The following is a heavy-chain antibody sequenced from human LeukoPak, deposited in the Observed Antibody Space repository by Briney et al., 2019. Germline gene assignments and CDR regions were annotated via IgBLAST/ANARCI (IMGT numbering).Heavy chain of an antibody. CDR1: GGSFSGYY. CDR3: ASGPTPHYYYYGMDV. J-gene: IGHJ6*02. D-gene: IGHD2-15*01. Sequence: SETLSLTCAVYGGSFSGYYWSWIRQPPGKGLEWIGEINHSGSTNYNPSLKSRVTISVDTSKNQFSLKLSSVTAADTAVYYCASGPTPHYYYYGMDVWGQGTTVTVSS. CDR2: INHSGST. V-gene: IGHV4-34*01.